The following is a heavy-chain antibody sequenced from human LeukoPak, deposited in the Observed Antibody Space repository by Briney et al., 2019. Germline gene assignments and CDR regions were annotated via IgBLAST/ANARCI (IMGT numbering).Heavy chain of an antibody. D-gene: IGHD3-3*01. J-gene: IGHJ4*02. CDR3: AKDYSPYDFWSGPSPFDY. CDR1: GFTFDDYT. CDR2: ISWDGGST. V-gene: IGHV3-43*01. Sequence: PGGSLRLSCAASGFTFDDYTMHWVRQAPGKGLEWVSLISWDGGSTYYADSVKGRFTISRDNSKNSLYLQMNSLRTEDTALYYCAKDYSPYDFWSGPSPFDYWGQGTLVTVSS.